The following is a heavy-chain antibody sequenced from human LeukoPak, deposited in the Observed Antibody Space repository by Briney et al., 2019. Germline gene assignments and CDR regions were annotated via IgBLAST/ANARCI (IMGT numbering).Heavy chain of an antibody. CDR3: ARTRGAYYYDSSGYRY. D-gene: IGHD3-22*01. Sequence: ASVKVSCKASGYTFTSYGISWVRQAPGQGLEWMGWISAYNGNTNYAQKLQGRVTMTTDTSTSTAYMELRSLRSDDTAVYYCARTRGAYYYDSSGYRYWGQGTLVTVSS. CDR1: GYTFTSYG. J-gene: IGHJ4*02. CDR2: ISAYNGNT. V-gene: IGHV1-18*01.